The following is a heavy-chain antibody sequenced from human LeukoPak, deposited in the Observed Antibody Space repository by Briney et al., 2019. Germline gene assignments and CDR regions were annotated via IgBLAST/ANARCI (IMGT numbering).Heavy chain of an antibody. CDR1: GYTFTRYA. J-gene: IGHJ4*02. D-gene: IGHD6-19*01. V-gene: IGHV7-4-1*02. Sequence: ASVKVSCKASGYTFTRYAMNWLRQAPGQGLEWMGWINPNTGNPTYAQVFTGRFVFSLDTSVSTAYPQISSLNTEDTAVYYCAIDQPVAGVSNFDSWGQGTLVTVSS. CDR2: INPNTGNP. CDR3: AIDQPVAGVSNFDS.